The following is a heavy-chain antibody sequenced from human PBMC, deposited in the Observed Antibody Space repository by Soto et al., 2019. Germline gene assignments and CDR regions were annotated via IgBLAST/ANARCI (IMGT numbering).Heavy chain of an antibody. D-gene: IGHD5-12*01. CDR1: GGTFSSYA. Sequence: GASVKVSCKASGGTFSSYAISWVRQAPGQGLEWMGGISPIFGTANYAQKFQGRVTITADKSTSTAYMELSSLRSEDTAVYYCARGHIVATIFDYYYYGMDVWGQGTTVTVSS. CDR2: ISPIFGTA. V-gene: IGHV1-69*06. J-gene: IGHJ6*02. CDR3: ARGHIVATIFDYYYYGMDV.